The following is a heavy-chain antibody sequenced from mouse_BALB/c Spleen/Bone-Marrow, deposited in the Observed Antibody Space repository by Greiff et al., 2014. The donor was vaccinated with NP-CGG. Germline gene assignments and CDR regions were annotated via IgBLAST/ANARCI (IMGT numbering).Heavy chain of an antibody. CDR3: ARDGSWFPD. CDR2: INPGSGGA. V-gene: IGHV1-54*01. CDR1: GYAFTNYW. D-gene: IGHD2-3*01. Sequence: QVQLKQSGAELVRPGTSVKVSCKASGYAFTNYWIEWVKQGPGQGLEWIGVINPGSGGAKYNEKFKAKVTLTADKSSSTAYMQLSSLTSDDSAVYFCARDGSWFPDWGRGTPVTVSA. J-gene: IGHJ3*01.